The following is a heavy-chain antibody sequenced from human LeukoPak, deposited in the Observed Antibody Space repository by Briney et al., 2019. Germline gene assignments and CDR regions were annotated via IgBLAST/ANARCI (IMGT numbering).Heavy chain of an antibody. CDR1: GFTFSSYA. CDR2: ISESGGST. V-gene: IGHV3-23*01. CDR3: ARAASGWYESYYYGIDV. Sequence: GGSLRLSCAASGFTFSSYAMTWVRQAPGKGLEWVSVISESGGSTHYADSVKGRFTISRDNSKNSLYLQMNSLRAEDTAVYYCARAASGWYESYYYGIDVWGQGTTVTVSS. J-gene: IGHJ6*02. D-gene: IGHD6-19*01.